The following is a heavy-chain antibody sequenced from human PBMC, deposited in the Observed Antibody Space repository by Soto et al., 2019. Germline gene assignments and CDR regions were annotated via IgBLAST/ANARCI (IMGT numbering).Heavy chain of an antibody. CDR3: ARRILGDSCCECYYYCIDG. CDR1: GGTFSSYA. D-gene: IGHD2-15*01. V-gene: IGHV1-69*13. CDR2: IIPIFGTA. J-gene: IGHJ6*04. Sequence: ASVKVSCKASGGTFSSYAISWVRQAPGQGLEWMGGIIPIFGTANYAQKFQGRVTITADESTSTAYMELSSLRSEDTAVYYCARRILGDSCCECYYYCIDGWGKGTRVTVAS.